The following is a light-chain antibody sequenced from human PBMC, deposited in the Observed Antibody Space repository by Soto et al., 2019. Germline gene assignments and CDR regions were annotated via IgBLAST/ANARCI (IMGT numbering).Light chain of an antibody. V-gene: IGLV2-18*02. CDR3: SSYTSSSTYV. CDR1: SSDVGSYNR. J-gene: IGLJ1*01. Sequence: QSVLTQPPSVSGSPGQSVTISCTGTSSDVGSYNRVSWYQQPPGTAPKLMIYEASNRPSGVPDRFSGSKSGNTASLTISGLQAEDEADYYWSSYTSSSTYVFGSGTKVTVL. CDR2: EAS.